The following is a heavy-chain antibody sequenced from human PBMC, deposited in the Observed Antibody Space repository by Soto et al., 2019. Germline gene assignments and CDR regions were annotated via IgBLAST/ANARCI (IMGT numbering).Heavy chain of an antibody. J-gene: IGHJ5*02. CDR2: FDPDEAET. Sequence: ASVKVSREVSGYTLHEVAMHWVRQAPGKRLEWLGGFDPDEAETIYAQHFQGRVTMTEDTSTDTVYMELSSLRSVDTALYFCTTYHGDYNFDHWGQGTLVTVSS. CDR1: GYTLHEVA. D-gene: IGHD4-17*01. CDR3: TTYHGDYNFDH. V-gene: IGHV1-24*01.